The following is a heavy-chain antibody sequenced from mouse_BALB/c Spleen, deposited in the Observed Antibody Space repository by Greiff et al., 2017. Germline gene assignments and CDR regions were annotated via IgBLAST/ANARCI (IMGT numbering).Heavy chain of an antibody. V-gene: IGHV14-3*02. CDR2: IDPANGNT. CDR3: ASFYYDYFYYFDY. J-gene: IGHJ2*01. CDR1: GFNIKDTY. Sequence: VQLKQSGAELVKPGASVKLSCTASGFNIKDTYMHWVKQRPEQGLEWIGRIDPANGNTKYDPKFQGKATITADTSSNTAYLQLSSLTSEDTAVYYCASFYYDYFYYFDYWGQGTTLTVSS. D-gene: IGHD2-4*01.